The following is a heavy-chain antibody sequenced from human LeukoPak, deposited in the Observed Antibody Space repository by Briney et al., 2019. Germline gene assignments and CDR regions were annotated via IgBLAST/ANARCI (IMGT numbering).Heavy chain of an antibody. J-gene: IGHJ4*02. CDR2: INPNSGGT. V-gene: IGHV1-2*02. Sequence: ASVKVSCKASGYTFTSYYLHWVRQAPGQGPEWMGWINPNSGGTNYAQKFQGRVTMTRDTSVSTAYLELSSLRYDDTAVYYCASRGGSGKYDFDFWGQGTLVTVSS. CDR1: GYTFTSYY. CDR3: ASRGGSGKYDFDF. D-gene: IGHD3-10*01.